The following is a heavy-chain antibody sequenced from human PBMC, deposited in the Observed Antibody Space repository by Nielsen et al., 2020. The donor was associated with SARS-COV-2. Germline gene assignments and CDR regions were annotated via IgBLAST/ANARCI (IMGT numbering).Heavy chain of an antibody. Sequence: GESLKISCAASGFTFSSYWMSWVRQAPGKGLEWVANIKQDGSEKYYVDSVKGRFTISRDNAKNSLYLQMNSLRAEDTALYYCAKSVGYLRYFDYWGQGTLVTVSS. J-gene: IGHJ4*02. V-gene: IGHV3-7*03. CDR1: GFTFSSYW. CDR2: IKQDGSEK. CDR3: AKSVGYLRYFDY. D-gene: IGHD3-22*01.